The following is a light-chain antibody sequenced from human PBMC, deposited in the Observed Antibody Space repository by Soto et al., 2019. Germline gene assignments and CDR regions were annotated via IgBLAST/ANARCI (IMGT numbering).Light chain of an antibody. CDR3: SSYTSSSSLYV. Sequence: QSVLTQPASVSGSPGQSITISCTGTSSDVGGYNYVSWYQQHPGKAPKLMIYDVSNRPSGVPNRFSGSKSGNTASLTISGLQAEDEADYYCSSYTSSSSLYVFGNGTKVTVL. V-gene: IGLV2-14*01. J-gene: IGLJ1*01. CDR1: SSDVGGYNY. CDR2: DVS.